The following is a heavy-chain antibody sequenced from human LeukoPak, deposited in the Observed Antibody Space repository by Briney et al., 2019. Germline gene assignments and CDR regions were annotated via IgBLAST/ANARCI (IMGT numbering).Heavy chain of an antibody. CDR2: IHYTGST. CDR3: ARPGSSGWSY. Sequence: SETLSLACTVSGGSISSSTFFWGLIRQPPGKGLEWIGSIHYTGSTYFNPSLKSRITISVDTSKNQFSLKLSSVTAADTAVYYCARPGSSGWSYWGQGTLVTVSS. V-gene: IGHV4-39*01. CDR1: GGSISSSTFF. D-gene: IGHD6-19*01. J-gene: IGHJ4*02.